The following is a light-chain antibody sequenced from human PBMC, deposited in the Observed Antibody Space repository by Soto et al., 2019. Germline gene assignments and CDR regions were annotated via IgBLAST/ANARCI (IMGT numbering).Light chain of an antibody. V-gene: IGLV4-69*01. J-gene: IGLJ2*01. Sequence: QSVLTQSPSASASLGASVKLTCTLNSGHSSYAIAWHQQQPEKGPRYLMKLNSDGSHSKGDGIPDRFSGSSSGAERCLTISSLQSEDEADYYCQTWDTGIRVVFGGGTKSPS. CDR2: LNSDGSH. CDR3: QTWDTGIRVV. CDR1: SGHSSYA.